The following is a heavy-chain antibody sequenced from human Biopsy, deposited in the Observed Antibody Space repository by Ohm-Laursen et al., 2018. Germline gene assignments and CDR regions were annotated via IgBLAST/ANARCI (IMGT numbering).Heavy chain of an antibody. J-gene: IGHJ4*02. Sequence: TLSLTCPVSGGSVTNRNYCWSWIRQSPGKKLEWIGYVFYPGNTNYNPSLRSRVTISVDTSKNQFSLKLSSVTAADAAVYYCARDFCDTTSCYPQNWGQGTLVTVSS. CDR1: GGSVTNRNYC. D-gene: IGHD2-2*01. CDR2: VFYPGNT. V-gene: IGHV4-61*01. CDR3: ARDFCDTTSCYPQN.